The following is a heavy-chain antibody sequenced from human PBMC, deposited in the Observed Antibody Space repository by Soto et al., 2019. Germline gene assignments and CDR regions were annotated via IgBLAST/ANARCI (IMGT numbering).Heavy chain of an antibody. V-gene: IGHV3-7*05. J-gene: IGHJ4*02. D-gene: IGHD1-1*01. CDR2: IDQDGSGK. CDR3: ARRREGTGRTLDY. Sequence: EVHLVESGGGLVQRGGSLRLSCAASGFTFRAYWMSWVRQAPGKGLEWVANIDQDGSGKYYVDSVRGRFTISRDNAHNSLYLQTNSLRDEDTAVYFCARRREGTGRTLDYWGKGTLVTVSS. CDR1: GFTFRAYW.